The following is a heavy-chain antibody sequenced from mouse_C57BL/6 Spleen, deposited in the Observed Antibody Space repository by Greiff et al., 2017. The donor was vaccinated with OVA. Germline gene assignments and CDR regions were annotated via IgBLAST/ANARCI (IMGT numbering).Heavy chain of an antibody. CDR2: IDPENGDT. V-gene: IGHV14-4*01. CDR3: RLYYGSDFDV. Sequence: VQLQQSGAELVRPGASVKLSCTASGFNIKDDYMHWVKQRPEQGLEWIGWIDPENGDTEYASKFQGKATITADTSSNTAYLQLSSLTSEDTAVYYWRLYYGSDFDVWGTGTTVTVSS. D-gene: IGHD1-1*01. CDR1: GFNIKDDY. J-gene: IGHJ1*03.